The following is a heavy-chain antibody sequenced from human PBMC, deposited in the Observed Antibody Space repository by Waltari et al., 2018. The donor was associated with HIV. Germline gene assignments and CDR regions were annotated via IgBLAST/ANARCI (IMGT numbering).Heavy chain of an antibody. CDR3: ARISLSGTLDY. CDR1: GDSISSHY. D-gene: IGHD1-20*01. CDR2: ISYSGST. V-gene: IGHV4-59*11. J-gene: IGHJ4*02. Sequence: QVQLQESGTGLVNPSETLSLSGAVSGDSISSHYWNWIRQPPGKGLEWIGYISYSGSTNYNPSLESRVTISADTSKKQFSLKLKSVTAADTAIYYCARISLSGTLDYWGQGTLVSVSS.